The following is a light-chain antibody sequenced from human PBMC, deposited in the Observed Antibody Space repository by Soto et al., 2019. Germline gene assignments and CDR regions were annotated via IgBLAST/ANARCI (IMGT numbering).Light chain of an antibody. Sequence: QAVVTQESSLTVSPGGTITLTCGSSTGAVTSGHHPYWLQQKPGQAPRSLIYDTSNKQSWTPARFSGSLLGGKAALTLSGAQPEDEADYYCMLTYSGPWVVGGGTKLTVL. J-gene: IGLJ3*02. CDR1: TGAVTSGHH. V-gene: IGLV7-46*01. CDR3: MLTYSGPWV. CDR2: DTS.